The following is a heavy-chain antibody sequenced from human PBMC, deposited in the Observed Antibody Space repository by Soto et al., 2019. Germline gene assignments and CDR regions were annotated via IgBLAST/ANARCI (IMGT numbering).Heavy chain of an antibody. CDR2: ISGSGVTT. J-gene: IGHJ4*02. D-gene: IGHD3-3*01. CDR1: GFTFNTYV. V-gene: IGHV3-23*01. CDR3: VRNSGYDFWSGYLY. Sequence: GGSLRLSCAASGFTFNTYVMSWARQAPGKGLEWVSSISGSGVTTKYADSVKGRSTISRDNSKNTLYLQMNTLRAEDTAVYYCVRNSGYDFWSGYLYWGQGTLVTVSS.